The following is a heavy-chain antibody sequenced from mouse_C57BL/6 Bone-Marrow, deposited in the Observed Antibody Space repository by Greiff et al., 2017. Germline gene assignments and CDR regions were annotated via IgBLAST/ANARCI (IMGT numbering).Heavy chain of an antibody. CDR1: GYTFTSYW. V-gene: IGHV1-61*01. CDR3: ARGDYGSSGYYFDY. Sequence: QVQLQQPGAELVRPGSSVKLSCKASGYTFTSYWMDWVKQRPGQGLEWIGNIYPSDSETHYNQKFKDKATLTVDKSSSTAAMQLSSLTSEDSAVYDCARGDYGSSGYYFDYWGQGTTLTVSS. J-gene: IGHJ2*01. CDR2: IYPSDSET. D-gene: IGHD1-1*01.